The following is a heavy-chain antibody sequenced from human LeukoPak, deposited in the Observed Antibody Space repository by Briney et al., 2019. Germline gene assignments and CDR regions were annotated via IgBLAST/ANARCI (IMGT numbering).Heavy chain of an antibody. J-gene: IGHJ4*02. CDR2: IYYSGST. CDR3: ARSRFGDFDY. CDR1: GGSISSYY. D-gene: IGHD3-10*01. Sequence: SETLSLTCTVSGGSISSYYWSWIRQPPGKGLEWIGYIYYSGSTNYNPSLKSRVTISVDTSKNQFSLKLSSVTAADTAVYYCARSRFGDFDYWGQGTLVTVSS. V-gene: IGHV4-59*01.